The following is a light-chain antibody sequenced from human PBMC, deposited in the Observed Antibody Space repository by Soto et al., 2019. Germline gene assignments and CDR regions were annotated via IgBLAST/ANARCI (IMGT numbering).Light chain of an antibody. J-gene: IGKJ5*01. CDR1: QRVSSY. CDR3: QQRSNWPPVT. Sequence: PGERATLSCRASQRVSSYLAWYQQKPGQAPRLLIYDASNRATGIPARFSGSGSGTDFTLTISSLEPEDFAVYYCQQRSNWPPVTFGQGTRLEIK. CDR2: DAS. V-gene: IGKV3-11*01.